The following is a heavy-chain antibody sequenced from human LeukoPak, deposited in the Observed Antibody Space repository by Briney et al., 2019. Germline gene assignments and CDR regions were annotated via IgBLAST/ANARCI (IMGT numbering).Heavy chain of an antibody. CDR3: ARETKTYYFDSSAYYHNYFDS. D-gene: IGHD3-22*01. J-gene: IGHJ4*02. CDR2: IYFSGDT. CDR1: GGPISPYY. Sequence: SETLSLTCTVSGGPISPYYWTWIRQPPGKGLEWIGYIYFSGDTNYNPSLQSRVTISLHTSKNQFSLSLGSVTAADTAVYYCARETKTYYFDSSAYYHNYFDSWGQGTLVTVSS. V-gene: IGHV4-59*12.